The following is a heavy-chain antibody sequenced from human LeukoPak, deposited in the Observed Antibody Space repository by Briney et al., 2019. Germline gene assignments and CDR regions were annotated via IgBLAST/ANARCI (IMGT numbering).Heavy chain of an antibody. D-gene: IGHD4-17*01. CDR1: GFTFSSYG. J-gene: IGHJ4*02. V-gene: IGHV3-33*01. CDR2: IWYDGSNK. Sequence: GRSLRLSCAASGFTFSSYGMHWVRQAPGKGLEWVAVIWYDGSNKYYADSVKGRFTISRDNSKNTLYLQMNSLRAEDTAVYYCARGDGDYVDYFDYWGQGTLVTVSS. CDR3: ARGDGDYVDYFDY.